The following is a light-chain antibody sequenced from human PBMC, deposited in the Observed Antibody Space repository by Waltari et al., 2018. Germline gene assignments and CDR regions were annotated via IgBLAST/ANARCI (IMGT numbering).Light chain of an antibody. CDR2: GVS. CDR1: GSDIGGFNS. Sequence: QSALTQPASVSGSPGQSITISCPGTGSDIGGFNSVSWYQQRPGKAPNLVIYGVSQRPSGVSDRFSGSKSGNRASLTISGLQAEDDSDYYCCSYTTTTTWVFGGGTKLTVL. J-gene: IGLJ3*02. V-gene: IGLV2-14*03. CDR3: CSYTTTTTWV.